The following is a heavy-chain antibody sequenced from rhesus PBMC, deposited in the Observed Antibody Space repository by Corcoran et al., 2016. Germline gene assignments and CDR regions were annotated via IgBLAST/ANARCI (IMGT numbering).Heavy chain of an antibody. CDR2: FGPEDGEA. Sequence: EVQLVQSGAEVKKPGASVKISCKASGYTFTDYYLHWLRQAPGKGLEWMGRFGPEDGEAMHGQKFQGGVTITADTSTDRAYMELSSLRSQDTGVYCCATLAAFDCWGQGVLVTVSS. V-gene: IGHV1-111*02. CDR1: GYTFTDYY. J-gene: IGHJ4*01. CDR3: ATLAAFDC.